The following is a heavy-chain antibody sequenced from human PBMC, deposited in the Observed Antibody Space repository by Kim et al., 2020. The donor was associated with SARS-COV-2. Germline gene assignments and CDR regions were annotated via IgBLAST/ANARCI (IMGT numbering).Heavy chain of an antibody. J-gene: IGHJ4*01. Sequence: SETLSLTCAVYGGSFSGYYWSWIRQPPGKGLEWIGEINHSGSTNYNPSLKSRVTISVDTSKNQFSLKLSSVTAADTAVYYCARGRGYDYIWGSYRDPFD. CDR1: GGSFSGYY. CDR3: ARGRGYDYIWGSYRDPFD. D-gene: IGHD3-16*02. CDR2: INHSGST. V-gene: IGHV4-34*01.